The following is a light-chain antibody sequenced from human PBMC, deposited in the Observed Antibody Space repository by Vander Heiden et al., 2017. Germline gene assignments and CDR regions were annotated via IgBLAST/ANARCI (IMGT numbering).Light chain of an antibody. CDR2: WAS. J-gene: IGKJ1*01. Sequence: DIVMAQSLDSLALSLGERATINCKSSQSVLDSFNNKNYLAWYQQKPGQPPRLVMYWASTRGCGVPDRFSGSGSGTDFTLTISSLQAEDVAVYYCQQYYSFPGTFGQGTKVEIK. CDR1: QSVLDSFNNKNY. CDR3: QQYYSFPGT. V-gene: IGKV4-1*01.